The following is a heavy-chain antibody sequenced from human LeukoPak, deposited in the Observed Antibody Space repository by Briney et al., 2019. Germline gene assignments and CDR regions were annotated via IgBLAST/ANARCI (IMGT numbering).Heavy chain of an antibody. CDR3: ARSSTIWPTRPFDP. D-gene: IGHD2-2*01. J-gene: IGHJ5*02. CDR2: TYYRSKWYN. Sequence: SQTLSLTCAISGDSVSSNSAAWDWIRQSPSRGLEWLGRTYYRSKWYNDYAVSVKSRITINPDTSKNQFSLQLNSVTPEDTAVYYSARSSTIWPTRPFDPWGQGTLVIVSS. CDR1: GDSVSSNSAA. V-gene: IGHV6-1*01.